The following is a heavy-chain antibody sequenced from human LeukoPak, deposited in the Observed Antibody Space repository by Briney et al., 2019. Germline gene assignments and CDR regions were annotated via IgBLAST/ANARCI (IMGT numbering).Heavy chain of an antibody. J-gene: IGHJ1*01. Sequence: TGGSLRLSCAASGFTFSTYYMNWVRQAPGKGLEWVSSISGTSKYIYYAHSVRGRFTIFRDNAKNTLYLQMNSLRAEDTAVYYCAKDKVVITTLSLYFQHWGQGTLVTVSS. V-gene: IGHV3-21*04. CDR1: GFTFSTYY. CDR2: ISGTSKYI. CDR3: AKDKVVITTLSLYFQH. D-gene: IGHD3-22*01.